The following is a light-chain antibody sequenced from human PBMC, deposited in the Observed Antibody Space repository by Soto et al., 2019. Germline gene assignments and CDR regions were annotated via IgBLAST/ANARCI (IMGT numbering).Light chain of an antibody. J-gene: IGLJ1*01. CDR2: EVT. Sequence: QSVLTQPPSASGSPGQSVTISCTGTSSDVGGYNFVSWYQQHPGEAPKLIIYEVTKRPSGVPDRFSGSKSGNTASLTVSGLQTEDEADYYCSSFAGTNNRYVFGTGTKLTVL. V-gene: IGLV2-8*01. CDR1: SSDVGGYNF. CDR3: SSFAGTNNRYV.